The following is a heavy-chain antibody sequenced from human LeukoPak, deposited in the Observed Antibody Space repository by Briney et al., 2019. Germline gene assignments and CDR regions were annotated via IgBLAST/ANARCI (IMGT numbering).Heavy chain of an antibody. Sequence: ASVKVSCKASGYTFTGYYMHWVRQAPGQGLEWMGRINPNSGGTNYAKKFQGRVTMTRDTSISTAYMELSRLRSDDTAVYYSAREPNYYDSIMVDYWGQGTLVTVSS. J-gene: IGHJ4*02. CDR3: AREPNYYDSIMVDY. CDR1: GYTFTGYY. D-gene: IGHD3-22*01. CDR2: INPNSGGT. V-gene: IGHV1-2*06.